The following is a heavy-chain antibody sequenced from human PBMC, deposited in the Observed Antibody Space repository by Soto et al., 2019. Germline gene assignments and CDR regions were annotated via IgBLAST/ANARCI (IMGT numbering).Heavy chain of an antibody. CDR3: GREYCSGGSCYSADY. Sequence: QVQLAQSGGEEKRPGASVKVSWKASGYTFTDFGISWVRQAPGQGLEWMGWISSDNDNTIYAQKFQGRVTMTADTSTSTAYMELRGLTSDDTAMYYCGREYCSGGSCYSADYWGQGTLVTVSS. J-gene: IGHJ4*02. CDR1: GYTFTDFG. CDR2: ISSDNDNT. D-gene: IGHD2-15*01. V-gene: IGHV1-18*01.